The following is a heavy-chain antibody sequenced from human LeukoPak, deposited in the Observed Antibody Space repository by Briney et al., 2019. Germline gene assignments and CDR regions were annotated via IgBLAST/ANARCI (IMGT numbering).Heavy chain of an antibody. CDR1: GFTFTNAW. D-gene: IGHD2-2*01. Sequence: GGSLRLSCAASGFTFTNAWMSWVRQAPGKGLVWVGRIKSEIDGVTTDYAAPVKGRFTISKDDSKNTLYLQMNSLKIEDTDGYYCTRFQVVLVLAARPEGVFDIWGQGTTVTVTS. V-gene: IGHV3-15*01. CDR2: IKSEIDGVTT. CDR3: TRFQVVLVLAARPEGVFDI. J-gene: IGHJ3*02.